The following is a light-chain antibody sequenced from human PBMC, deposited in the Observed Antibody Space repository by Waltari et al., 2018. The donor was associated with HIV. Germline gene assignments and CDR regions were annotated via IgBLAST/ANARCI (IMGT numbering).Light chain of an antibody. CDR2: GAS. J-gene: IGKJ1*01. V-gene: IGKV1-5*03. CDR1: QSISSW. CDR3: QQYKSYWT. Sequence: DIQMTQSPSTLSASIGDRVTITCRASQSISSWLAWYQQKPGKAPKLPIYGASTLESGVPSRFSGSGSGTEFTLTISRLQPDDFATYYCQQYKSYWTFGQGTKVDIK.